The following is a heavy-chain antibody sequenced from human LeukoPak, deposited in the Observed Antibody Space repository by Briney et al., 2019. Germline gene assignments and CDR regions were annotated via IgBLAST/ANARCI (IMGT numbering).Heavy chain of an antibody. V-gene: IGHV4-39*01. J-gene: IGHJ4*02. CDR2: MYYSGST. Sequence: PSETLSLTCTVSGGAISNSNCYWGWIRQPPGKGLEWIGSMYYSGSTYYNPSLKSRVTISVDTSKNQFSLKLSSVTAADTAVYFCARLAIVGATTGNLDYWGQGTMVTVSS. D-gene: IGHD1-26*01. CDR3: ARLAIVGATTGNLDY. CDR1: GGAISNSNCY.